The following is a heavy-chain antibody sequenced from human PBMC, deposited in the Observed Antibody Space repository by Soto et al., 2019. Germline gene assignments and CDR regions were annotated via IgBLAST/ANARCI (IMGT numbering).Heavy chain of an antibody. Sequence: ASVKVSCKASGYTFTSYTINWVRQATGQGLEWMGCINPSNGTTDYAQEFQGRVTITRDTSTNTAYMELSSLRSEDTAVYFCARRSLVDVWGQGTTVTVSS. V-gene: IGHV1-8*03. CDR2: INPSNGTT. CDR1: GYTFTSYT. CDR3: ARRSLVDV. J-gene: IGHJ6*02.